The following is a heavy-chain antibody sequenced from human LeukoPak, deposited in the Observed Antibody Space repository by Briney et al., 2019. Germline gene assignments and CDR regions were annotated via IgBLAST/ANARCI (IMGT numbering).Heavy chain of an antibody. D-gene: IGHD1-1*01. V-gene: IGHV4-39*01. J-gene: IGHJ5*02. CDR1: GGSISSSSYY. CDR3: ARLSRYGWFDP. Sequence: PSETLSLTCTVSGGSISSSSYYWGWIRQPPGKGLEWIGSIYYSGSTYYNPSLKSRVTISVDTSKNQFSLKLSSVTAADTAVYYCARLSRYGWFDPWGQGTLVTVSS. CDR2: IYYSGST.